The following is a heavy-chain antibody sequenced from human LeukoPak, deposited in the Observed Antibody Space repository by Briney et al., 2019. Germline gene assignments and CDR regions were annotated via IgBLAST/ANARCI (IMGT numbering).Heavy chain of an antibody. D-gene: IGHD3-3*01. Sequence: GTSLRLSCAASGFSFDDYAMHWVRQAPGRGLEWVSGISWNSGSIGYADSVKGRFTTSRDNAKNSLYLQMNSLRAEDTALYYCAREYDFWSGGNYFDYWGQGTLVTVSS. CDR2: ISWNSGSI. CDR3: AREYDFWSGGNYFDY. CDR1: GFSFDDYA. J-gene: IGHJ4*02. V-gene: IGHV3-9*01.